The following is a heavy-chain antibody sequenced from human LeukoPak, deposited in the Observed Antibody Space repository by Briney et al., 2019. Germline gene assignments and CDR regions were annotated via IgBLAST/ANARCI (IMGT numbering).Heavy chain of an antibody. J-gene: IGHJ4*02. CDR1: GFTFDDYG. V-gene: IGHV3-20*04. CDR3: ATKGYSYAKGY. Sequence: PGGSLRLSCAASGFTFDDYGMSWVRQAPGKGLEWVSGINWNGGSTGYADSVKGRFTISRDNAKNSLYLQMNSLRAEDTAVYYCATKGYSYAKGYWGQGTLVTVSS. D-gene: IGHD5-18*01. CDR2: INWNGGST.